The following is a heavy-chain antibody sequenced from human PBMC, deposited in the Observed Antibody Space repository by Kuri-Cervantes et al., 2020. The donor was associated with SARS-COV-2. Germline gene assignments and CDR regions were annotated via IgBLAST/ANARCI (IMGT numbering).Heavy chain of an antibody. V-gene: IGHV4-39*07. CDR2: IYYSGST. D-gene: IGHD4-11*01. CDR1: GGSISSSSYY. Sequence: SETLSLTCTVSGGSISSSSYYWGWIRQPPGKGLEWIGRIYYSGSTYYNPSLKSRVTISVDTSKIQFSLKLSSVTAADTAVYYCARAYSNYVLSDYWGQGTLVTVSS. CDR3: ARAYSNYVLSDY. J-gene: IGHJ4*02.